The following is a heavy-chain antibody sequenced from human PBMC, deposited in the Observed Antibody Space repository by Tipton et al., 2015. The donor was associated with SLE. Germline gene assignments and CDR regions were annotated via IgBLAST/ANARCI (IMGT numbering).Heavy chain of an antibody. CDR3: ARYVVVPAAISSYYYYMDV. J-gene: IGHJ6*03. CDR1: DGSISSGGYY. V-gene: IGHV4-31*03. Sequence: LRLSCTVSDGSISSGGYYWSWIRQHPGKGLEWFGYIYYSGSTYYNPSLKSRVTMSVDTSKNQFSLKLSSVTAADTAVYYCARYVVVPAAISSYYYYMDVWGKGTTVTVSS. D-gene: IGHD2-2*01. CDR2: IYYSGST.